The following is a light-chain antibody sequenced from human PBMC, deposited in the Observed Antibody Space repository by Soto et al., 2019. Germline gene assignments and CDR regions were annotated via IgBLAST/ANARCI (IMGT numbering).Light chain of an antibody. CDR3: TSYTSTDTLVV. Sequence: QSALTQPASVSASPGQSITISCTGTSSDIGDYNYVSWYQQRPGEAPKLILYEVENRPSGISDRFSGSKSGNTASLTISGLRTEDEADYYCTSYTSTDTLVVFGGGTKVTFL. CDR1: SSDIGDYNY. J-gene: IGLJ2*01. CDR2: EVE. V-gene: IGLV2-14*03.